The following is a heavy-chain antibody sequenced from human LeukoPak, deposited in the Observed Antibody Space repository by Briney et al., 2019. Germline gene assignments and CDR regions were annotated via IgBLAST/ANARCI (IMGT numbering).Heavy chain of an antibody. J-gene: IGHJ4*02. CDR1: GFTFSNYA. CDR2: ISYEGSNK. D-gene: IGHD2-15*01. CDR3: ARDIAGRTSWSSGGVMDY. V-gene: IGHV3-30*03. Sequence: GGSLRLSCAASGFTFSNYAMHWVRQAPGKGLEWVAVISYEGSNKYYADSVKGRFTISRDNSKNTVSLQMNSLRAEDTAVYYCARDIAGRTSWSSGGVMDYWGQGTLVTVSS.